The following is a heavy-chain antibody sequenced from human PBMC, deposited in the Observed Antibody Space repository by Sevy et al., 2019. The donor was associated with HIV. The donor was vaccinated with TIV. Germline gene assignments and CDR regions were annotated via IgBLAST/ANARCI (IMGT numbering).Heavy chain of an antibody. Sequence: GGSLRLSCAASGFSFSTYWMHWVRQAPGKGRGGVANIKQDESEKYYVASVKGRFTISRDNAKNSVYLEMNSLRPEDTAIYYCAKGNSGSFDYWGQGTLVTVSS. CDR3: AKGNSGSFDY. CDR1: GFSFSTYW. J-gene: IGHJ4*02. CDR2: IKQDESEK. D-gene: IGHD3-22*01. V-gene: IGHV3-7*01.